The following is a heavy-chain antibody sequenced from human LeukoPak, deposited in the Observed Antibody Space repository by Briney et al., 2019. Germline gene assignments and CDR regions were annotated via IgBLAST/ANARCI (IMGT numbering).Heavy chain of an antibody. D-gene: IGHD3-3*01. V-gene: IGHV3-7*01. J-gene: IGHJ3*02. Sequence: PGGSLRLSCAASGFTFSSYWMSWVRLAPGKGLEWVANIKQDGSAKFYVESVKGRFTISRDNAKKSLYLQMNSLRAEDTAVYYCARDGDFWSAQGAFDIWGQGTMVTVS. CDR2: IKQDGSAK. CDR3: ARDGDFWSAQGAFDI. CDR1: GFTFSSYW.